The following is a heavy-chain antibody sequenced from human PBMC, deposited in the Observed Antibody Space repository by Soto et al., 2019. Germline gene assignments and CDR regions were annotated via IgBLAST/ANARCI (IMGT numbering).Heavy chain of an antibody. CDR2: ISTSSSII. CDR3: VRDLLVADPTNKY. Sequence: EVQLVESGGGLVQPGGSLRLSCSASGFTFSNYKMSWVRQAPGKGLEWVSYISTSSSIINYADSVKGRFTIYRDNAKNSLYLQMNSLRDEDTGVYYCVRDLLVADPTNKYWGQGTLVTVSS. CDR1: GFTFSNYK. J-gene: IGHJ4*02. D-gene: IGHD2-15*01. V-gene: IGHV3-48*02.